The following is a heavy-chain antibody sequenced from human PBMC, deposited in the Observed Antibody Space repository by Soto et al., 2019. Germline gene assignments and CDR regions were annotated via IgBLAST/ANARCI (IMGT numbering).Heavy chain of an antibody. V-gene: IGHV4-30-2*01. J-gene: IGHJ4*02. CDR2: MYHSGST. D-gene: IGHD2-2*01. CDR3: ARVPDY. Sequence: QLQLQESGSELVKPSQTLSLTCAVSGGSISSGGYSWSWIRQPPGKGLEWIEYMYHSGSTYYNPSLKRRVTISIDRSKNQFSLKLSSVTAADTAVYYSARVPDYWGQGILVTVSS. CDR1: GGSISSGGYS.